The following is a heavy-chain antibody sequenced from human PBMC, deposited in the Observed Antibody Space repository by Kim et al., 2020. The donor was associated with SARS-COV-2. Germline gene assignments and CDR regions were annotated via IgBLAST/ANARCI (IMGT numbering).Heavy chain of an antibody. D-gene: IGHD2-2*01. CDR1: GFTFSTYA. Sequence: SGFTFSTYAMSWVRQAPGKGLEWVSTISGGGGSTYYADSVKGRFTISRDNSKNTLYLQMNSLRAEDTAVYYCAKGMLGYCSSTSCYHAFDNW. J-gene: IGHJ3*02. CDR2: ISGGGGST. V-gene: IGHV3-23*01. CDR3: AKGMLGYCSSTSCYHAFDN.